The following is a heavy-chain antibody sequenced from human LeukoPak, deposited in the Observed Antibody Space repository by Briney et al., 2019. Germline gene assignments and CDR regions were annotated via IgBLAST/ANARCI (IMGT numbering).Heavy chain of an antibody. D-gene: IGHD1-26*01. V-gene: IGHV3-64D*06. Sequence: GGSLRLSCSASGFTFSSYSMDWVREAPGKGPEYVSGINNNGGATQYVDSVKGRFTISRDNSKNTVYLQMSSLRPEDTAVYYCVKAKVGATFDSWGQGTLVTVSS. CDR3: VKAKVGATFDS. CDR1: GFTFSSYS. CDR2: INNNGGAT. J-gene: IGHJ4*02.